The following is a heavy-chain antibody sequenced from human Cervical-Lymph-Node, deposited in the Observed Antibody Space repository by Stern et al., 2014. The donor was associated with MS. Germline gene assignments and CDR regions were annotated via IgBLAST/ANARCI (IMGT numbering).Heavy chain of an antibody. V-gene: IGHV4-39*01. J-gene: IGHJ4*02. Sequence: QLQLQESGPGLVKPSETLSLTCAVSGDSISSYTHYWAWIRQPPGKGLEWIGSVFYGGPTYYNPSLKSPVTLSVATSKNPFSLGLNSVTAADTAVYYCAKHACTGAACPFDLWGQGTLVTVSS. CDR1: GDSISSYTHY. CDR2: VFYGGPT. CDR3: AKHACTGAACPFDL. D-gene: IGHD2-8*02.